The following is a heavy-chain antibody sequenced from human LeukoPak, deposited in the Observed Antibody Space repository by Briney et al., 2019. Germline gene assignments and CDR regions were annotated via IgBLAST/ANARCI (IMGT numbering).Heavy chain of an antibody. V-gene: IGHV5-51*01. CDR1: GYSFTSYW. D-gene: IGHD2-2*01. Sequence: GESLKISCKGSGYSFTSYWIGWVRQMPGKGLEWMGIIYPGDSDTTYSPSFQGQVTISANKSISTAYLQWSSLKASDTAMYYCARRDGYCSSTSCYADYYYGMDVWGQGTTVTVSS. CDR3: ARRDGYCSSTSCYADYYYGMDV. J-gene: IGHJ6*02. CDR2: IYPGDSDT.